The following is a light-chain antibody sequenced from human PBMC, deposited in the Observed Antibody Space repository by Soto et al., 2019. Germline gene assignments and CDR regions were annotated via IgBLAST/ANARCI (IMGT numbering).Light chain of an antibody. J-gene: IGKJ1*01. CDR2: GAS. V-gene: IGKV3-20*01. CDR1: QSVSSY. Sequence: EIVLTQSPATLFLSPGERATLSCRASQSVSSYLAWYQHKPGQTPRLLIYGASSRATGIPDRFSGSGSGTDFTLTISRLEPEDFAVYYCQQYGSSPWTFGQGTKVDI. CDR3: QQYGSSPWT.